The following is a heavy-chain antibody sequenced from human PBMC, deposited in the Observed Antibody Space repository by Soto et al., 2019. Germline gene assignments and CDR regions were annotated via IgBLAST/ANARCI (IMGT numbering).Heavy chain of an antibody. Sequence: GGSLRLSCAASGFTFSSYGMHWVRQAPGKGLEWVAVISYDGSNKYYADSGKGRFTISRDKSKNTLYLQMNSLRAEDTDVYYCAKEALGGYYFDYWGQGTLVTVSS. V-gene: IGHV3-30*18. CDR2: ISYDGSNK. D-gene: IGHD3-16*01. J-gene: IGHJ4*02. CDR3: AKEALGGYYFDY. CDR1: GFTFSSYG.